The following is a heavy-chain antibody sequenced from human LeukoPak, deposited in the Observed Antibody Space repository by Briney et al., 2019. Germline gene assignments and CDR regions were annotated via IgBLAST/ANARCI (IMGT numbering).Heavy chain of an antibody. CDR2: INHSEST. V-gene: IGHV4-34*01. Sequence: PSETLSLTCAVYGGSFSGYYWSWIRQPPGKGLDWIGEINHSESTNYNPSLKSRVTISVDTSKNQFSLKLSSVTAADTAVYYCARLSGKQWLVGPQNWFDPWGQGTLVTVSS. CDR3: ARLSGKQWLVGPQNWFDP. J-gene: IGHJ5*02. CDR1: GGSFSGYY. D-gene: IGHD6-19*01.